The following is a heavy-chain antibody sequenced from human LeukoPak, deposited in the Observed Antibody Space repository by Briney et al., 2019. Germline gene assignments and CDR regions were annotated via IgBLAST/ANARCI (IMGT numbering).Heavy chain of an antibody. CDR3: ASERSTSEYYYMDV. J-gene: IGHJ6*03. D-gene: IGHD2-2*01. Sequence: PSETLSLTCTVSGYSISSGYYWGWIRQPPGKGLEWIGSIYHSGSTNYNPSLKSRVTISVDTSKNQFSLKLSSVTAADTAVYYCASERSTSEYYYMDVWGKGTTVTISS. CDR2: IYHSGST. V-gene: IGHV4-38-2*02. CDR1: GYSISSGYY.